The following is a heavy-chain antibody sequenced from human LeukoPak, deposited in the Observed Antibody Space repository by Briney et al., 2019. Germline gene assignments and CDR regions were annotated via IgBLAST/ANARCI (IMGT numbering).Heavy chain of an antibody. CDR2: IYSTAST. CDR1: GGSISSHY. D-gene: IGHD2-15*01. V-gene: IGHV4-59*08. Sequence: KPSETLSLTCTVSGGSISSHYWSWIRQSPGRGLEWTAYIYSTASTNYNPSLSSRVTISVDTSKNQFSLKLSSVTAADTAVYYCARHAGYCSGGSCYAEYFQHWGQGTLVTVSS. CDR3: ARHAGYCSGGSCYAEYFQH. J-gene: IGHJ1*01.